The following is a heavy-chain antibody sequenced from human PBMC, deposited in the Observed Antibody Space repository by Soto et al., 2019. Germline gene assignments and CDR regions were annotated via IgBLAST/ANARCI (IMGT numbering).Heavy chain of an antibody. CDR2: ISGGGGST. CDR1: GFTFSSYA. D-gene: IGHD6-13*01. Sequence: GGSLRLSCAASGFTFSSYAMSWVRQAPGKGLEWVSAISGGGGSTYYADSVKGRFTISRDNSKNTLYLQMNSLRAEDTAVYYCAKDLHSSWQVDGMDVCGQGTTVTVSS. V-gene: IGHV3-23*01. J-gene: IGHJ6*02. CDR3: AKDLHSSWQVDGMDV.